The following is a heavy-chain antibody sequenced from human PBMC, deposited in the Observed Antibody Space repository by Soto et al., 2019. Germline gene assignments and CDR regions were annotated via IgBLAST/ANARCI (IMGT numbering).Heavy chain of an antibody. D-gene: IGHD6-19*01. Sequence: PGGSLRLSCAASGFTFSDHYMDWVRQAPGKGLEWVGRTRNKAKSYTTEYAASVKGRFTISRDDSKNSLYLQMNSLKTEDTAVYYCARGVADTGYFDYWGQGTLVTVSS. V-gene: IGHV3-72*01. CDR1: GFTFSDHY. J-gene: IGHJ4*02. CDR2: TRNKAKSYTT. CDR3: ARGVADTGYFDY.